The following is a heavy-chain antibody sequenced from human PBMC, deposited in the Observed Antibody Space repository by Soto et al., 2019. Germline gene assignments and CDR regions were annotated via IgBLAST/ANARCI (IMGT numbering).Heavy chain of an antibody. V-gene: IGHV3-30*18. CDR2: ISYDGSNK. J-gene: IGHJ6*02. Sequence: QVQLVESGGGVVQPGRSLRLSCAASGFTFSSYGMHWVRQAPGKGLEWVAVISYDGSNKYYADSVKGRFTISRDNSKNTLYLQMNSRRAEDTAVYYFAKGAGYDYGMDVWGQGTTVTVSS. D-gene: IGHD6-13*01. CDR3: AKGAGYDYGMDV. CDR1: GFTFSSYG.